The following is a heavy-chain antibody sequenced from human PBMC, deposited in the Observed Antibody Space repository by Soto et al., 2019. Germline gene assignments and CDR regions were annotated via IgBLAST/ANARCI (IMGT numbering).Heavy chain of an antibody. CDR3: ASNYAYAEGYYFYGIDV. J-gene: IGHJ6*02. V-gene: IGHV3-74*01. CDR1: GFTFRNYW. Sequence: EVQLVESGGGLVQPGGSLRLSCAASGFTFRNYWMHWVRQAPGKGLVWVSRVNSDGDTTYYADSVKGRFTISRDNAKNTLHLQMNSLGAEDTAVYNSASNYAYAEGYYFYGIDVWGQGTTVTVSS. D-gene: IGHD3-16*01. CDR2: VNSDGDTT.